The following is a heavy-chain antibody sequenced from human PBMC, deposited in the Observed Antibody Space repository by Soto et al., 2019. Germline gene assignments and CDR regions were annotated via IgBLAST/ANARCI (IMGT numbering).Heavy chain of an antibody. CDR2: IIPIFGTA. J-gene: IGHJ6*02. V-gene: IGHV1-69*13. CDR1: GGTFSSYA. D-gene: IGHD6-6*01. Sequence: GASVKVSCKASGGTFSSYAISWVRQAPGQGLEWMGGIIPIFGTANYAQKFQGRVTITADESTSTAYMELSSLRSEDTAVYYCARGRVEYSRLEEYYYYGMDVWGQGTTVTVSS. CDR3: ARGRVEYSRLEEYYYYGMDV.